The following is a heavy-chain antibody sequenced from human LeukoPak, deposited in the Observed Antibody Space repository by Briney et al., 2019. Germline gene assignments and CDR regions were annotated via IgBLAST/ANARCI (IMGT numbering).Heavy chain of an antibody. CDR3: ARVWPYSSSWYVRWSDP. V-gene: IGHV4-34*01. CDR1: GGSFSGYY. J-gene: IGHJ5*02. Sequence: PSETLSLTCAVYGGSFSGYYWSWIRQPPGKGLEWIGEINHSGSTNYNPSLKSRVTISVDTSKNQFSLKLSSVTAADTAVYYCARVWPYSSSWYVRWSDPWGQGTLVTVSS. D-gene: IGHD6-13*01. CDR2: INHSGST.